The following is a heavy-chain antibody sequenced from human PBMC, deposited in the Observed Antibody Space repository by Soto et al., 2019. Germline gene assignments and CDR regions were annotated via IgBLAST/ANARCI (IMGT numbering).Heavy chain of an antibody. CDR3: TRDMDYGDRAVGDY. D-gene: IGHD4-17*01. J-gene: IGHJ4*02. Sequence: PLGSLRLSCSASVFTFSTFALYWVRQAPGKGLEWVAVISYDGSKKYYADSVRGRFTISRDNSKNTLYLQMNGLRTEDSALYYCTRDMDYGDRAVGDYWGQGTLVTVSS. CDR1: VFTFSTFA. V-gene: IGHV3-30-3*01. CDR2: ISYDGSKK.